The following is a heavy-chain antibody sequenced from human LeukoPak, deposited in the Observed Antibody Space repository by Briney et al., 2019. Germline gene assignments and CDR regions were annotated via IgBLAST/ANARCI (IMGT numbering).Heavy chain of an antibody. J-gene: IGHJ5*02. V-gene: IGHV5-51*01. D-gene: IGHD2-15*01. Sequence: GGALEIFFKGSGYRFTSYWIGWGRPMPGKGLGGRGIIYRDDSDTRYSPSFQGQVTISADKSITPAYLQWSSLKASDTAMYYCARLRYCSGGSCYSGIDWFDPWGQGTLVTVSS. CDR2: IYRDDSDT. CDR1: GYRFTSYW. CDR3: ARLRYCSGGSCYSGIDWFDP.